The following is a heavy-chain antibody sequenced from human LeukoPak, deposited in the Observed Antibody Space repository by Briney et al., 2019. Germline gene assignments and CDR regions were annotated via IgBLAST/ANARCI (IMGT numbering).Heavy chain of an antibody. V-gene: IGHV3-23*01. CDR3: AKDNSNYVYYYYYMDV. J-gene: IGHJ6*03. Sequence: SGGSLRLSCAASGFTFSSYAMSWVRQAPGKGLEWVSAISGSGGSTYYADSVKGRFTISRDNSKNTLYLQMNSLRAEDTAVYYCAKDNSNYVYYYYYMDVWGKGTTVTVSS. CDR1: GFTFSSYA. D-gene: IGHD4-11*01. CDR2: ISGSGGST.